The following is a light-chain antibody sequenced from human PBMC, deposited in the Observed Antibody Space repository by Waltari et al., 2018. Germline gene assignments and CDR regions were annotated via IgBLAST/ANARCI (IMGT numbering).Light chain of an antibody. Sequence: DIQMTQSPSSLSASVGDRVTITCQASQGITNYLNWYQQKPGKAPKLLIYDSSNLETGVPSRFSGSGSGTDFTFTISSLQPDDIATYFCQQHDNLPLTFGGGTKVQIK. CDR1: QGITNY. CDR2: DSS. CDR3: QQHDNLPLT. J-gene: IGKJ4*01. V-gene: IGKV1-33*01.